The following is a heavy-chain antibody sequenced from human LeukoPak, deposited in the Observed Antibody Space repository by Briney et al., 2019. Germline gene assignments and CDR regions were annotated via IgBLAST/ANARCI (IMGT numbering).Heavy chain of an antibody. J-gene: IGHJ3*02. V-gene: IGHV3-9*03. D-gene: IGHD4-17*01. CDR3: AKATRGGDYGTARAFDI. Sequence: GGSLRLSCAASGFTFDDYAMHWVRQAPGKGLEWVSGISWNSGSIGYADSVKGRFTISRDNAKNSLYLQMNRLRAEDMALYYCAKATRGGDYGTARAFDIWGQGTMVTVSS. CDR1: GFTFDDYA. CDR2: ISWNSGSI.